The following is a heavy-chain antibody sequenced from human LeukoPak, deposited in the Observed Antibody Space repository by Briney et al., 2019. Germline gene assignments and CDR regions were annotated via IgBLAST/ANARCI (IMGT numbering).Heavy chain of an antibody. Sequence: GGSLRLSCAASGFTFSIYWMHCVRQAPGEGLVGVVDSNSDRSHTTYDDSVKGRFTISRYNAKNTLYLQMNSLRAEDTAVYYCARDSSYSTAIWGQGRMVTVSS. CDR1: GFTFSIYW. D-gene: IGHD3-22*01. V-gene: IGHV3-74*01. J-gene: IGHJ3*02. CDR3: ARDSSYSTAI. CDR2: SNSDRSHT.